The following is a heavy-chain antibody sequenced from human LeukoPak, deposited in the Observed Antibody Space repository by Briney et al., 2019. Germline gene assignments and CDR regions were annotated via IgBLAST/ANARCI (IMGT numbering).Heavy chain of an antibody. D-gene: IGHD2-8*01. Sequence: GGSLRLSCAASGFTFSNYGMHWVRQAPGKGLQWVAVIWYDGSEKYYADAVKGLFTISRDNFKNTLNLQMNSLRAEDTAVYYCARGMLSMNWFDPWGQGTLVTVSS. CDR3: ARGMLSMNWFDP. CDR2: IWYDGSEK. J-gene: IGHJ5*02. CDR1: GFTFSNYG. V-gene: IGHV3-33*01.